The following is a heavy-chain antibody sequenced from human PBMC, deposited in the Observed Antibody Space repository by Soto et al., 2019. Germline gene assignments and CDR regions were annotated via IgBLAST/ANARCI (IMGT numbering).Heavy chain of an antibody. V-gene: IGHV4-59*01. Sequence: SETLSLTCTVSGGSISSYYWSWIRQPPGKGLEWIGYIYYSGSTNYNPSLKSRVTISVDTSKNQFSLKLSSVTAADTAVYYCARDSYGDYDFWSGPDAFDIWGQGTMVTVSS. CDR1: GGSISSYY. J-gene: IGHJ3*02. CDR3: ARDSYGDYDFWSGPDAFDI. CDR2: IYYSGST. D-gene: IGHD3-3*01.